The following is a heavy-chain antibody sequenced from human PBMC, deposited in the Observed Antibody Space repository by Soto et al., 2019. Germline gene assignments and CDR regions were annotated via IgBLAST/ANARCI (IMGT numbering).Heavy chain of an antibody. V-gene: IGHV3-23*01. D-gene: IGHD4-17*01. Sequence: PGGSLRLSCAASGFTFSSYAMSWFRQAPGKGLEWVSAISTIGGSTFYADSVKGRFTISRDNFKNTLYLQMNSLRAEDTAVYYCARDTVTTKYYFDYWGQGTLVTVSS. CDR2: ISTIGGST. CDR1: GFTFSSYA. CDR3: ARDTVTTKYYFDY. J-gene: IGHJ4*02.